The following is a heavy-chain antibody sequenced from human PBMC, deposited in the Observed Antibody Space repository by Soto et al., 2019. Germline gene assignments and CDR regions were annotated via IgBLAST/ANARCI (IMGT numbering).Heavy chain of an antibody. D-gene: IGHD1-26*01. V-gene: IGHV1-46*01. J-gene: IGHJ5*02. CDR2: INPSGGST. Sequence: ASVKVSGKASGYTFTSDYMHWVRQAPGQGLGWMGIINPSGGSTSYAQKFQGRVTMTRDTSTSTVYMELSSLRSEDTAVDYCARVPSPQGANWFDPWGQGTLVTVSS. CDR1: GYTFTSDY. CDR3: ARVPSPQGANWFDP.